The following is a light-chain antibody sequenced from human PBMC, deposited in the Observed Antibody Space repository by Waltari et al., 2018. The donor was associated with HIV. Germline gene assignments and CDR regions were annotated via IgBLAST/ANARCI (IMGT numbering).Light chain of an antibody. CDR2: EDK. V-gene: IGLV6-57*04. CDR1: SGSIASNY. J-gene: IGLJ3*02. CDR3: QSYDSSNWV. Sequence: NFMLTQPHSVSESPEKTVTISCTRSSGSIASNYVTWYQQRPGSAPTTVIYEDKQRSSGVPDRFSGSIDTSSNSASLTISGLKIEDEADYYCQSYDSSNWVFGGGTKLTVL.